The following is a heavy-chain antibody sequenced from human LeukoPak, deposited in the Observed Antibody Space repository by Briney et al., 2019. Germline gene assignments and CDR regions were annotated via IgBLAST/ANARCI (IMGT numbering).Heavy chain of an antibody. Sequence: GASVKVSCKASGNTFTSYTINWVRQAPGQGLEWMGWISVHNGNTKYAQKLQDRVTLTTDTSTSTAYMELRSLRSDDTAVYYCARDRMILGVPFDYWGQGTLVTVSS. V-gene: IGHV1-18*01. D-gene: IGHD3-10*01. J-gene: IGHJ4*02. CDR3: ARDRMILGVPFDY. CDR2: ISVHNGNT. CDR1: GNTFTSYT.